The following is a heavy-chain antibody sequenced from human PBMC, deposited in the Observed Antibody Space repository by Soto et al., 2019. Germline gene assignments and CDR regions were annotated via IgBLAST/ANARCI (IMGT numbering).Heavy chain of an antibody. CDR1: GGSISSSNW. Sequence: QVQLQESGPGLVKPSGTLSLTCAVSGGSISSSNWWSWVRQPPGKGLEWIWEIYHSGSTNYNPSLKSRVTISVDKSKNQFSLKLSSVTAADTAVYYCARGESARYCRGGSCYSVRWFDPWGQGSLVTVSS. CDR3: ARGESARYCRGGSCYSVRWFDP. V-gene: IGHV4-4*02. CDR2: IYHSGST. J-gene: IGHJ5*02. D-gene: IGHD2-15*01.